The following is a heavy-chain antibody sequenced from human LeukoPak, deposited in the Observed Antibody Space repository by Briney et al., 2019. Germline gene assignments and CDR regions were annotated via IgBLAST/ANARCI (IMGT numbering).Heavy chain of an antibody. CDR2: IYYSGAT. V-gene: IGHV4-39*07. J-gene: IGHJ6*03. CDR1: GGFFSSSSYY. D-gene: IGHD3-10*01. CDR3: ARETITRVRGVIQNSHYMDV. Sequence: PSETLSLTCTVSGGFFSSSSYYWGWVRQPPGKGLEWIGTIYYSGATHYNPSLKSRLTMSVDTSKTQFSLKLSSVTAADTAVYYCARETITRVRGVIQNSHYMDVWGKGITVTVSS.